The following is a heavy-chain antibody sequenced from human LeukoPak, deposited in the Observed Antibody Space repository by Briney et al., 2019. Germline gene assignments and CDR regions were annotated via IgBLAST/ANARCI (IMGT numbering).Heavy chain of an antibody. J-gene: IGHJ6*03. CDR3: ARGMVTRTPYYYMDV. CDR1: GFTVSSNY. V-gene: IGHV3-53*01. CDR2: IYSVGST. Sequence: WGSLRLSCAASGFTVSSNYMTWVRQAPGKGLEWVSVIYSVGSTYYADSVKGRFTISRDNSKNTLSLQMNSLRADDTAVYYCARGMVTRTPYYYMDVWGKGTTVTVYS. D-gene: IGHD5-18*01.